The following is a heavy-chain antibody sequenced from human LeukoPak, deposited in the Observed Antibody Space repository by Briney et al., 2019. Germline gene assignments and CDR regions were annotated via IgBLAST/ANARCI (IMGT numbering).Heavy chain of an antibody. J-gene: IGHJ6*02. Sequence: PSETLSLTCTVFGGSISGYYLTWIRQPPGKGLEWIGQIHYSGKADYNPSLSSRVTISVDTSKNQMSLKLNSLTAADTAMYYCARFGLYYDMDVWGQGTTVTVS. CDR3: ARFGLYYDMDV. CDR2: IHYSGKA. CDR1: GGSISGYY. V-gene: IGHV4-59*01. D-gene: IGHD3/OR15-3a*01.